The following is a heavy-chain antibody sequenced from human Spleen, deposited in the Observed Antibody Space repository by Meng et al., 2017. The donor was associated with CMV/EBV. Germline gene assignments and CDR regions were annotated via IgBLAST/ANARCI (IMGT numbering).Heavy chain of an antibody. CDR3: AKDWEVYCSSTSCYSVDY. D-gene: IGHD2-2*02. CDR1: GFTFSSYG. J-gene: IGHJ4*02. Sequence: GESLKISCAASGFTFSSYGMHWVRQAPGKGLEWVVVIWYDGSNKYYADSVKGRFTISRDNSKNTLYLQMNSLRAEDTAVYYCAKDWEVYCSSTSCYSVDYWGQGTLVTVSS. V-gene: IGHV3-33*06. CDR2: IWYDGSNK.